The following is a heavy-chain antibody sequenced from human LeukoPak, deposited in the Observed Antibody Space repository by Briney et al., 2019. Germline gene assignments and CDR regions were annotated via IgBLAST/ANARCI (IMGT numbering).Heavy chain of an antibody. V-gene: IGHV3-23*01. CDR3: ARAPFYYDSSGYPYFDG. Sequence: GGSLRLSCAASGFTFSNYAMSWVRQAPGKGLEWVSSIGGSTGNTYYADSVKGRFTISRDNSKNTLYLQMNSLRAEDTALYYCARAPFYYDSSGYPYFDGWGQGTLVTVSS. D-gene: IGHD3-22*01. CDR1: GFTFSNYA. CDR2: IGGSTGNT. J-gene: IGHJ4*02.